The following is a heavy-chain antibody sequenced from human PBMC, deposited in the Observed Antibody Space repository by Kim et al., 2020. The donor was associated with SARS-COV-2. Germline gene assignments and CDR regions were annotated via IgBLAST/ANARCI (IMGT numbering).Heavy chain of an antibody. V-gene: IGHV3-30*18. D-gene: IGHD3-10*01. J-gene: IGHJ3*01. CDR1: GFTFNNYA. Sequence: GGSLRLSCEASGFTFNNYAMHWVRQAPGKGLEWVAVISYDGSIKYYADSVKGQFTVSKDSSHNTLYMQMRSLRPEDTALYYCAKSSDVFWFTKGLNAFD. CDR3: AKSSDVFWFTKGLNAFD. CDR2: ISYDGSIK.